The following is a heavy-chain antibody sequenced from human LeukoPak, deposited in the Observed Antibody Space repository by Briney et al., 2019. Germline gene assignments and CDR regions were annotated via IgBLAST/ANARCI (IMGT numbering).Heavy chain of an antibody. Sequence: PGGSLRLSCAASGFTFSSYAMSWVRQAPGKGLEWVSAISGSGGSTYYADSVKGRFTISRDNSKNTLYLQMNSLRAEDTAVYFCARDGRYSGSYDYWGQGTLVTVSS. CDR3: ARDGRYSGSYDY. D-gene: IGHD1-26*01. V-gene: IGHV3-23*01. CDR2: ISGSGGST. CDR1: GFTFSSYA. J-gene: IGHJ4*02.